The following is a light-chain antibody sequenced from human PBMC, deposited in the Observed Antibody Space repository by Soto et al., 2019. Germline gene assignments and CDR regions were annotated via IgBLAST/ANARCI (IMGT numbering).Light chain of an antibody. Sequence: DIHLTQSPSFLSASVGDRVTVTCRASQDISTYLAWFQQKPGKAPQLLVYPASTLQGGVPSRFSGRGSGTEFSLTISSLQPEDFATYYCQQYDTYWTFGQGTKVEIK. CDR2: PAS. CDR1: QDISTY. J-gene: IGKJ1*01. V-gene: IGKV1-9*01. CDR3: QQYDTYWT.